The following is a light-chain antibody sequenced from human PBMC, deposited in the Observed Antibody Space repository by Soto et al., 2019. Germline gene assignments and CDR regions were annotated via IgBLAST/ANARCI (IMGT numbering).Light chain of an antibody. CDR3: SSYTSSSTYVV. J-gene: IGLJ2*01. CDR2: DVS. V-gene: IGLV2-14*01. Sequence: QSALTQPASGSGSPGQSITISCTGTSSDVGGYNYVSWYQQHPGKAPKLMIYDVSNRPSGVSNRFSGSKSGNTASLTISGLQAADESDYYCSSYTSSSTYVVFGGGTKVTVL. CDR1: SSDVGGYNY.